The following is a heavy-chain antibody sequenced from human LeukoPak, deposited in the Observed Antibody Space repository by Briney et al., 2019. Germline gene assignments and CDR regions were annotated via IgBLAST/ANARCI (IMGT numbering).Heavy chain of an antibody. CDR2: IYYSGST. CDR3: ARNPYSRSSLYYFDY. Sequence: SETLSLTCTVPGRSITSSSYYWAGIRQPPGKGLEWIGSIYYSGSTYYNPSLKSRVTISVDTSKNNFSLKLSSVTAADTAVYYCARNPYSRSSLYYFDYWGQGTLVTVSS. CDR1: GRSITSSSYY. V-gene: IGHV4-39*01. J-gene: IGHJ4*02. D-gene: IGHD6-6*01.